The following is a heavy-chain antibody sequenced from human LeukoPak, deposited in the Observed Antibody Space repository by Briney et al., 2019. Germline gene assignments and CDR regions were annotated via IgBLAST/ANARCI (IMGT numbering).Heavy chain of an antibody. CDR3: ARDLYRSGGSVDY. V-gene: IGHV1-69*10. CDR1: GGTFSRYA. D-gene: IGHD2-15*01. J-gene: IGHJ4*02. CDR2: IIPILGIA. Sequence: SVSLSCKASGGTFSRYAISWVRQAPGQGLEWMGGIIPILGIASYAQKFQGRVTITADKSTSTAYMELSSLRSEDTAVYYCARDLYRSGGSVDYWGQGTLVTVSS.